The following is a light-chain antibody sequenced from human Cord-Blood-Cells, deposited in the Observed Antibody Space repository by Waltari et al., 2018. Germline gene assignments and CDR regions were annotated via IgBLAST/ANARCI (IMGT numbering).Light chain of an antibody. V-gene: IGLV2-14*01. Sequence: QSALTQPASVSVSPGQSITISCTGTSSDVGGYNSVSWYQQHPGKAPKHMIYEVSNRPSGVSNRFSGSKSGNTASLTISGLQAEDEADYYCSSYTSSSTLYVFGTGTKVTVL. CDR2: EVS. CDR1: SSDVGGYNS. J-gene: IGLJ1*01. CDR3: SSYTSSSTLYV.